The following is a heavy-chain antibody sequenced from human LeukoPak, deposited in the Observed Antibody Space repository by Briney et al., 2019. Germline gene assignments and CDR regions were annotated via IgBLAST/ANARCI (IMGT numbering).Heavy chain of an antibody. Sequence: GRSLRLSCAASGFTFSSYGMHWVRQAPGKGLEWVAVIWYDGSNKYYADSVKGRFTISRDNSKNTLYLQMNSLRAEDTAIYYCARGPPNWGFDFWGQGALVTVSS. V-gene: IGHV3-33*01. CDR2: IWYDGSNK. J-gene: IGHJ4*02. CDR1: GFTFSSYG. D-gene: IGHD7-27*01. CDR3: ARGPPNWGFDF.